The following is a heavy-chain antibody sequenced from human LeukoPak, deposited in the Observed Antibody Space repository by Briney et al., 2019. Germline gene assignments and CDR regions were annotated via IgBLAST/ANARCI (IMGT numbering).Heavy chain of an antibody. D-gene: IGHD3-10*01. V-gene: IGHV4-59*01. Sequence: PSETLSLTCTVSGGSISSYYWSWIRQPPGKGLEWIGYIYYTRSTHYNPSLKSRVTISVDTSKNQFSLKLSSVTAADTAVYFCARAMVRGVMPYFDYWGQGTLVTVSS. CDR2: IYYTRST. J-gene: IGHJ4*02. CDR3: ARAMVRGVMPYFDY. CDR1: GGSISSYY.